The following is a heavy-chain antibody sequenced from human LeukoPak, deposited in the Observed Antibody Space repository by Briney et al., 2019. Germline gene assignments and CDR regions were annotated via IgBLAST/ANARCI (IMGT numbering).Heavy chain of an antibody. J-gene: IGHJ3*02. CDR1: GLTFSSYE. V-gene: IGHV3-48*03. D-gene: IGHD3-22*01. Sequence: GGSLRLSCAASGLTFSSYEMNWVRQAPGKGLEGVSYISSSGSSIYYADSVKGRFTISRDNAKKSLCLQMHSLRAEDTAVYYCARDSHKFDSSGYYPDAFDIWGQGTMVTVSS. CDR3: ARDSHKFDSSGYYPDAFDI. CDR2: ISSSGSSI.